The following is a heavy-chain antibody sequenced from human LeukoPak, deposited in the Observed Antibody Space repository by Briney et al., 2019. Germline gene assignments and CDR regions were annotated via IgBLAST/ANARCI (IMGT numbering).Heavy chain of an antibody. Sequence: SQTLSLTCAISGDSVSSNSAAWNWIRQSPSRGLEWLGRTYYRSKWYNDYTVSVKSRITINPDTSKNQFSLQLNSVTPEDTAVYYCARFTLRGAVAVNNWFDPWGQGTLVTVSS. D-gene: IGHD6-19*01. CDR3: ARFTLRGAVAVNNWFDP. CDR2: TYYRSKWYN. V-gene: IGHV6-1*01. CDR1: GDSVSSNSAA. J-gene: IGHJ5*02.